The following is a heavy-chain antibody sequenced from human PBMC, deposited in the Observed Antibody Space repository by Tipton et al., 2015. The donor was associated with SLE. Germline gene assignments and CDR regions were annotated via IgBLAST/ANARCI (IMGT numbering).Heavy chain of an antibody. CDR2: ISSNGGST. CDR3: VTRGGSSWYGNYYYYYGRDV. Sequence: GSLRLSCSASGFTFSSYAMHWVRQAPGKGLEYVSAISSNGGSTYYADSVKGRFTISRDNSKNTLYLHMSSLRAEDTAVYYCVTRGGSSWYGNYYYYYGRDVWGQGTTVTVSS. D-gene: IGHD6-13*01. J-gene: IGHJ6*02. V-gene: IGHV3-64D*08. CDR1: GFTFSSYA.